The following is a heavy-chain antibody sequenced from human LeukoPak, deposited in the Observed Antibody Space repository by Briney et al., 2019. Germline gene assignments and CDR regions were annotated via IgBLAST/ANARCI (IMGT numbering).Heavy chain of an antibody. Sequence: GGSLRLSCAASGFTFSSNSMNWVRQAPGKGLEWVSYISSSSSTIYYADSVKGRFTISRDNAKNSLYLQMNSLRAEDTAVYYCAHLPSSGTGIVDYWGQGTLVTVSS. D-gene: IGHD3-10*01. CDR1: GFTFSSNS. CDR3: AHLPSSGTGIVDY. V-gene: IGHV3-48*01. CDR2: ISSSSSTI. J-gene: IGHJ4*02.